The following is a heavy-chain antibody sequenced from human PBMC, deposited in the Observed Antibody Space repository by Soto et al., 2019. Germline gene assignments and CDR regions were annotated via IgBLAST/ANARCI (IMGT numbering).Heavy chain of an antibody. J-gene: IGHJ4*02. Sequence: QVQLVQSGAEVKNSGASVKVSCKASGYTFTAYYMHWVRQAPGQGLEWMGWINPKSGDTDYTQRFQGRVTMTRDTSIATAYMELNSLTSDDTAVYYCARDGQYGDYGYYFDYWGQGTLVTVSS. CDR1: GYTFTAYY. D-gene: IGHD4-17*01. V-gene: IGHV1-2*02. CDR2: INPKSGDT. CDR3: ARDGQYGDYGYYFDY.